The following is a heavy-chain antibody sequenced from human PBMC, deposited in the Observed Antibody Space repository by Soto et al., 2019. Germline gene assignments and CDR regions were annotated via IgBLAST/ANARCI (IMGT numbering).Heavy chain of an antibody. CDR2: IYPGDSDT. CDR1: GYSFTNYW. J-gene: IGHJ6*02. Sequence: PGESLKISCKGSGYSFTNYWIGWVRQMPGKGLEWMGIIYPGDSDTRYSPSFQGQVTISADKSISTAYLQWSSLKASDTAMYYCGRQTHGDYDVMDVWGQGTTVTVSS. V-gene: IGHV5-51*01. D-gene: IGHD4-17*01. CDR3: GRQTHGDYDVMDV.